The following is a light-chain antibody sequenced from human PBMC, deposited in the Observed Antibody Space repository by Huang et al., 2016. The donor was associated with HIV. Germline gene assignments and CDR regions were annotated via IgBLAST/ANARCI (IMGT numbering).Light chain of an antibody. J-gene: IGKJ4*01. CDR3: HQYNNWLLS. Sequence: IVMTQSPATLSVSPGERVTLSCRANRSVSSKLAWYQQRPGQAPRPLIYGSSTRAPGIPARFSGSGSGTDFSLTISSLQSEDFALYYCHQYNNWLLSFGGGTRVDI. V-gene: IGKV3-15*01. CDR2: GSS. CDR1: RSVSSK.